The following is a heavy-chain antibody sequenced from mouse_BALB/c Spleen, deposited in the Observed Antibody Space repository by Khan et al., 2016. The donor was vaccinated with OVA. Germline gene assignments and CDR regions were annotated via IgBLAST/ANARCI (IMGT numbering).Heavy chain of an antibody. V-gene: IGHV1S135*01. J-gene: IGHJ3*01. CDR3: ARHGTSSWFAY. CDR1: GYSFTTYY. CDR2: IDPFNGST. D-gene: IGHD1-1*01. Sequence: VQLQQSGPELMKPGASVKISCKASGYSFTTYYIHWVKQSHGKSLEWIGYIDPFNGSTTYNHKFKGKATLTVAKSSSTAYMHLSSLTSEDSAVYYGARHGTSSWFAYWGQGTLVTVSA.